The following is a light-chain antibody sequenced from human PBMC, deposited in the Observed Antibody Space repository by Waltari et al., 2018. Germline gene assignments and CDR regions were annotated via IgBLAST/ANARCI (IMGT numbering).Light chain of an antibody. Sequence: SYELSQPPSESVSPGPTAVISGSGADLGHKYFWWYQQKPGQSPLLVLYQDDKRPSGIPERFSGSNAGSRATLIIVGTQPMDEADYYCQAWDRTTVVFGGGTKLTVL. CDR1: DLGHKY. V-gene: IGLV3-1*01. J-gene: IGLJ2*01. CDR2: QDD. CDR3: QAWDRTTVV.